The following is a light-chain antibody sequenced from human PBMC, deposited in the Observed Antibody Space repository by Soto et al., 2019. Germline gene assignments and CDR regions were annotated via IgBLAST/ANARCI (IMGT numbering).Light chain of an antibody. V-gene: IGKV3D-15*01. Sequence: EIVMTQSPATLSVSPGERATLSCRASQSVSSYLAWYQQKPGQAPRLLMYEASNRATGIPARFSGGGSGTEFTLTISSLQSEDFAEYHCQQYNNWPQTFGQGTKVDIK. CDR3: QQYNNWPQT. CDR1: QSVSSY. J-gene: IGKJ1*01. CDR2: EAS.